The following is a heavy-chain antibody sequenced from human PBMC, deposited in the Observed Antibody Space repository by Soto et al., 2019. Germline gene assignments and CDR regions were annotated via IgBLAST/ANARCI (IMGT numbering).Heavy chain of an antibody. J-gene: IGHJ4*02. CDR3: AKDINSARDGYHYGADY. D-gene: IGHD5-18*01. CDR1: SFPFRPYG. Sequence: QVHLVESGGGVVPPGRSLGLACAASSFPFRPYGIHWVRQAPGAGLEWVAIISYDGSDKWYVDSMKRRFTVSRDNSKNTLYLQMNSLRPEDTAIYYCAKDINSARDGYHYGADYWGQGTLVTVSS. CDR2: ISYDGSDK. V-gene: IGHV3-30*18.